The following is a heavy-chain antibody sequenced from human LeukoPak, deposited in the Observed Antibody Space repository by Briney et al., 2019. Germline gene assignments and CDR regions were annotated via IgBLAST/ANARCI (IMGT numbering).Heavy chain of an antibody. CDR3: ARDIQMYSATAGVVDY. Sequence: GGTLRLSCAASGFTFSSYAMHWVRQAPGKGLEWVAVISYDGSNKYYADSVKGRFTISRDNSKNTLYLQMNSLRAEDTAVYYCARDIQMYSATAGVVDYWGQGTLVTVSS. J-gene: IGHJ4*02. D-gene: IGHD1-26*01. V-gene: IGHV3-30*04. CDR1: GFTFSSYA. CDR2: ISYDGSNK.